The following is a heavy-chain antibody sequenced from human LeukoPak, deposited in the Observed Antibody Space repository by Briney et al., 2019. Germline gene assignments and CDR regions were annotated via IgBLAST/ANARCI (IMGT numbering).Heavy chain of an antibody. CDR3: ARITVTGYGFDY. Sequence: SETLSLTCAVYGGSFSGYYWSWIRQPPGKGLEWIGEINHSGSTNYNPSLKSRVTISVDTSKNQFSLKLSSVTAADTAVYYCARITVTGYGFDYWGQGTLVTVSS. CDR1: GGSFSGYY. J-gene: IGHJ4*02. D-gene: IGHD4-17*01. V-gene: IGHV4-34*01. CDR2: INHSGST.